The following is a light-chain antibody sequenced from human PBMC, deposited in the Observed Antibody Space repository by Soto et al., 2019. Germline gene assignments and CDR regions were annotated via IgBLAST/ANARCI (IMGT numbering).Light chain of an antibody. CDR2: TSG. CDR1: QRITTY. V-gene: IGKV1-39*01. CDR3: QQTYSTPYT. J-gene: IGKJ2*01. Sequence: IHMTQSPSSLSAYVGDRITVTCRASQRITTYVNWYQLKPGEAPKLLISTSGTLQRGVPSRFSGSGSGTDFTLTITRLQPADFATYFCQQTYSTPYTFGQGTKLEIK.